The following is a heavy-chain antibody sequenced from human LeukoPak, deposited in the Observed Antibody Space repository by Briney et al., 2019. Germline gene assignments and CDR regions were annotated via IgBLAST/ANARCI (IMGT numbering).Heavy chain of an antibody. CDR3: ARARFCRTGSCYVFDY. CDR2: ISTSSTYI. V-gene: IGHV3-21*01. Sequence: GGSLRLSCAASGFTFSNHNMNWVRQAPGKGLGWVSSISTSSTYIRYTDSVLGRFTVSRDDARDSLSLQMDSLRVEDTAVYYCARARFCRTGSCYVFDYWGQGILVTVSS. CDR1: GFTFSNHN. D-gene: IGHD2-15*01. J-gene: IGHJ4*02.